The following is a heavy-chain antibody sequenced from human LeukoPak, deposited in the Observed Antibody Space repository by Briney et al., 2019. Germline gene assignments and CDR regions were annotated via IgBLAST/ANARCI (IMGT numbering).Heavy chain of an antibody. CDR1: GGSISSSSYY. Sequence: PSETLSLTCTVSGGSISSSSYYWGWIRQPPGKGLEWIGSIYYSGSTYYNPSLKSRVTISIDASKNQFSLKVDSVTAADTAVYYCARDSPDYYYFYYMDVWGKGTTVTVSS. CDR2: IYYSGST. J-gene: IGHJ6*03. V-gene: IGHV4-39*07. CDR3: ARDSPDYYYFYYMDV.